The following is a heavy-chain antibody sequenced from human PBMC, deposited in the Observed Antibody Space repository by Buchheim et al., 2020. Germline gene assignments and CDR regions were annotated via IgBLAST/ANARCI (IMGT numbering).Heavy chain of an antibody. CDR1: GYTFTSYA. J-gene: IGHJ6*02. CDR3: AREDYDFWSGYYSDYYYGMDV. V-gene: IGHV1-3*05. Sequence: QVQLVQSGAEEKKPGASVKVSCKASGYTFTSYAMHWVRQAPGQRLEWMGWINAGNGNTKYSQKFQGRVTITRDTSASTASMELSSLRSEDTAVYYCAREDYDFWSGYYSDYYYGMDVWGQGTT. D-gene: IGHD3-3*01. CDR2: INAGNGNT.